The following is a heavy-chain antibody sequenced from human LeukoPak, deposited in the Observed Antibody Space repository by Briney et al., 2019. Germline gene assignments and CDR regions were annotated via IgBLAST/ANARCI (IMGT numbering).Heavy chain of an antibody. V-gene: IGHV1-8*01. J-gene: IGHJ4*02. D-gene: IGHD6-19*01. CDR3: ATINSTSGWYYFDY. CDR1: GYTFTSYD. CDR2: MNPNSGNT. Sequence: ASVKVSCKASGYTFTSYDINWVRQATGQGLEWMGWMNPNSGNTGYAQKFQGRVTMTRNTSISTAYMELSSLRSEDTAVYYCATINSTSGWYYFDYWGQGTLVTVSS.